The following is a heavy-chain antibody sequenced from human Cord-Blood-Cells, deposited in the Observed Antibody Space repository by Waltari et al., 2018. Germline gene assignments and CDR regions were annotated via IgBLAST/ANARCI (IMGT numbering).Heavy chain of an antibody. V-gene: IGHV1-2*02. CDR1: GYTFTGYY. J-gene: IGHJ3*02. CDR3: ARDRGGLRAFDI. Sequence: QVQLVQSGAEVKKPGASVKVSCKASGYTFTGYYMHWVRQAPGQGLEWREWINPNGGGPNYAQKFQGRVTMTRDTSISTAYMELSRLRSDDTAVYYCARDRGGLRAFDIGGQGTMVTVSS. CDR2: INPNGGGP. D-gene: IGHD4-17*01.